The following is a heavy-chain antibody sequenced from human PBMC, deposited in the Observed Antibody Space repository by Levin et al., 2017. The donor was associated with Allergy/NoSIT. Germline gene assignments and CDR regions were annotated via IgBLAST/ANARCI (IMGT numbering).Heavy chain of an antibody. CDR2: IIGSGSST. D-gene: IGHD5-24*01. V-gene: IGHV3-23*01. CDR1: GFTFNTYG. Sequence: PGGSLRLSCAASGFTFNTYGMSWVRQAPGKGLEWVSTIIGSGSSTFYADSVKGRFTISRDNSKNTLYLQLNSLRAEDTAVYYCAKRATGGGTNKYYFDYWGQGTLVTVSS. J-gene: IGHJ4*02. CDR3: AKRATGGGTNKYYFDY.